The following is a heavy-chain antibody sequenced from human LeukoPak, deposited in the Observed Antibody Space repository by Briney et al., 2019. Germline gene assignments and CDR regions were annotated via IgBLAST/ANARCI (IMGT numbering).Heavy chain of an antibody. J-gene: IGHJ4*02. D-gene: IGHD2-15*01. CDR3: AREGNGLLSKELDY. Sequence: GASVTVSCKGSGYTFTDYYLHWVRQAPGQGLEWVGYINPRDGGTSSPPNFRGRVTMTTDASSSTVYMELSRLTSDDTAIYYCAREGNGLLSKELDYWGQGTLVSVSS. V-gene: IGHV1-2*02. CDR1: GYTFTDYY. CDR2: INPRDGGT.